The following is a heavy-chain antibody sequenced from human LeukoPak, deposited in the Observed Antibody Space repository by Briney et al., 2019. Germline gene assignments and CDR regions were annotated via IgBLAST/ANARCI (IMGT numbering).Heavy chain of an antibody. CDR3: ARAVSGYDRVNP. J-gene: IGHJ5*02. Sequence: PSETLSLTCAVYGGSFSGYYWSWIRQPPGKGLEWTGEINHSGSTNYNPSLKSRVTISIDTSKNQFSLKLSSVTAADTAVYYCARAVSGYDRVNPWGQGTLVTVSS. CDR1: GGSFSGYY. V-gene: IGHV4-34*01. D-gene: IGHD5-12*01. CDR2: INHSGST.